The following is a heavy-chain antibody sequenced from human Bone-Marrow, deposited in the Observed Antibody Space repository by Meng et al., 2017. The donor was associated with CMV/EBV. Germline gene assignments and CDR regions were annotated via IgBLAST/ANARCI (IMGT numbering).Heavy chain of an antibody. J-gene: IGHJ4*02. CDR3: ARDPSGEYYFDY. D-gene: IGHD6-19*01. CDR2: ISYDGSNK. CDR1: GFTFSSYA. V-gene: IGHV3-30*04. Sequence: GESLKISCAASGFTFSSYAMHWVRQAPGKGLEWVAVISYDGSNKYYADSVKGRFTISRDNSKNTLYLQMNSLRAEDKAVYYCARDPSGEYYFDYWGQGTLVTVSS.